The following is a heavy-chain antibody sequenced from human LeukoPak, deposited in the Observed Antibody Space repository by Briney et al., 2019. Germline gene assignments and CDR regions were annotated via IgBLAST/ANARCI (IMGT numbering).Heavy chain of an antibody. CDR2: ISGNSSTI. Sequence: PGGSLRLSCAASGFTFSSYCMTWVRQAPGKGLEWVSYISGNSSTIYYADSVKGRFTISRDNAKNSLYLQMNSLRAEDTAVYYCARDRIQLWLPLDYWGQGTLVTVSS. D-gene: IGHD5-18*01. V-gene: IGHV3-48*04. CDR1: GFTFSSYC. J-gene: IGHJ4*02. CDR3: ARDRIQLWLPLDY.